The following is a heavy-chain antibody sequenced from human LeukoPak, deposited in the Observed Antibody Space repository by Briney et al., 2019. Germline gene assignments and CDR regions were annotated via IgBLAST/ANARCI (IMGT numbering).Heavy chain of an antibody. J-gene: IGHJ4*02. CDR2: IRYDGSNK. D-gene: IGHD6-13*01. CDR1: GFIFNTYV. CDR3: ATEYSSRAIDY. Sequence: PGGSLRLSCAASGFIFNTYVMHWVRQAPGKGLEWLAFIRYDGSNKNYADSVKGRFTISRDNAKNSLYLQMNSLRAEDTAVYYCATEYSSRAIDYWGQGTLVTVSS. V-gene: IGHV3-30*02.